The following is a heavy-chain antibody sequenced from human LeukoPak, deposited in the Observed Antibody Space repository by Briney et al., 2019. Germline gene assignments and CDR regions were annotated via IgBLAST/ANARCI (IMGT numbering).Heavy chain of an antibody. V-gene: IGHV3-23*01. J-gene: IGHJ3*01. CDR3: AKVPHYYDSSAFDGFDV. Sequence: PGGSLRLSCAASGFTFSSYAMSWVRQAPGKGLECVSAISGSGNSTYYADSVKGRFTISRDNSKNTLYLQMNSLRAEDTAVYYCAKVPHYYDSSAFDGFDVWGQGTMVTVS. CDR2: ISGSGNST. CDR1: GFTFSSYA. D-gene: IGHD3-22*01.